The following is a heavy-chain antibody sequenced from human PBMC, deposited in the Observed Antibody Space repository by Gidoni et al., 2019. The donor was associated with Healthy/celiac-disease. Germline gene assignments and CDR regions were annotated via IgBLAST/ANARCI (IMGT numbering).Heavy chain of an antibody. D-gene: IGHD3-10*01. J-gene: IGHJ6*02. Sequence: QVQLVQSEAEVKTPGSSVKVSCKASGGTFSSYAISWVRQAAGQVLEWMGGIIPIFDTANYAQKFQGRVTITADKSTSTADMELSSLRSEDTAVYYCAKPVREYYYYGMDVWGQGTTVTVSS. V-gene: IGHV1-69*06. CDR3: AKPVREYYYYGMDV. CDR2: IIPIFDTA. CDR1: GGTFSSYA.